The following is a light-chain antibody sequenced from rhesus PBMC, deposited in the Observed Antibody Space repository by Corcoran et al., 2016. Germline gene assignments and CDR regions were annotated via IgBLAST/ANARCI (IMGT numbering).Light chain of an antibody. Sequence: EIVMTQSPATLSLFPGERATLSCRASQSVSSYVAWYQQKPEQAPRLLIYGASSRAPGIPDRFSGSGSGTDFTLIISSLEPEDVGVYYCQQYNNWLTFGGGTKVELK. V-gene: IGKV3S9*01. CDR3: QQYNNWLT. CDR1: QSVSSY. CDR2: GAS. J-gene: IGKJ4*01.